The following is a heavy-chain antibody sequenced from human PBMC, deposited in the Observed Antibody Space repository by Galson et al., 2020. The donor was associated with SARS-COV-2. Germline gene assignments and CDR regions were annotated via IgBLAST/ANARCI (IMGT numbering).Heavy chain of an antibody. V-gene: IGHV3-9*01. CDR2: ISWNSGSI. J-gene: IGHJ2*01. D-gene: IGHD3-3*01. Sequence: GGSLRLSCAASGFTFDDYAMHWVRQAPGKGLEWVSGISWNSGSIGYADSVKGRFTISRDNAKNSLYLQMNSLRAEDTALYYCAKVNGITIFGVVSPFDLWGRGTLVTVSS. CDR1: GFTFDDYA. CDR3: AKVNGITIFGVVSPFDL.